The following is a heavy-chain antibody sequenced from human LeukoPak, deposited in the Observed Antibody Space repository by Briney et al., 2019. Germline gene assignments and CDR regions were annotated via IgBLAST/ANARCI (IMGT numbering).Heavy chain of an antibody. Sequence: SETLSLTCTVSGGSISSHYWSWIRQPPGKGLEWIGYIYYSGSTNYNPSLKSRVTISVDTSKNQFSLKLSSVTAADTAVYYCARELIHDSSGPKFDYWGQGTLVTVS. J-gene: IGHJ4*02. CDR1: GGSISSHY. CDR2: IYYSGST. V-gene: IGHV4-59*11. D-gene: IGHD3-22*01. CDR3: ARELIHDSSGPKFDY.